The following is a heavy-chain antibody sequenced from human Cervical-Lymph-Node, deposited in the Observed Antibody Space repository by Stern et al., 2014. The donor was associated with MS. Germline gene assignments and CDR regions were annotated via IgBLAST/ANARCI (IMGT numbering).Heavy chain of an antibody. D-gene: IGHD5-24*01. J-gene: IGHJ4*02. Sequence: QLQLQESGPGLVKPSETLSLTCTVSGGSISSNYWSWIRQPPGKGLEWIGYLYYSGNTNYNPSLKSRVTTSVDTPKNHFSLSLSLGPAADTAVYYCARHGPPRRRDDSNHPNFDYWGPGTLVAVSS. CDR2: LYYSGNT. V-gene: IGHV4-59*08. CDR1: GGSISSNY. CDR3: ARHGPPRRRDDSNHPNFDY.